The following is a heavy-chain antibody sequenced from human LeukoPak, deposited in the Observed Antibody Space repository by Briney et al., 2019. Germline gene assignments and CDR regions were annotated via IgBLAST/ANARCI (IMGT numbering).Heavy chain of an antibody. D-gene: IGHD6-13*01. J-gene: IGHJ4*02. CDR2: IIPMYGSA. CDR1: GYTFTGYY. CDR3: ALGLGIAAAELDY. V-gene: IGHV1-69*06. Sequence: GASVKVSCKASGYTFTGYYMHWVRQAPGQGLECMGSIIPMYGSAEYAQKVQGRVTITADKITKTAYMELSSLTSEDTAVYYCALGLGIAAAELDYWGQGTLVTVSS.